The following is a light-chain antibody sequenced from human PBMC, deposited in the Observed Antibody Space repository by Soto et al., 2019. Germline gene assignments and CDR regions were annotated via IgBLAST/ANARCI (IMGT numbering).Light chain of an antibody. CDR1: QSVSSSH. Sequence: EIVLTQSPGTLSLSPGERATLSCRASQSVSSSHLAWYQQKPGQAPRLLIYGASTRATGIPDRLSGSGSGTEFTLTISRLEPEDVAVYYCQQYGSSMYIFGPGTKLEIK. J-gene: IGKJ2*01. CDR3: QQYGSSMYI. V-gene: IGKV3-20*01. CDR2: GAS.